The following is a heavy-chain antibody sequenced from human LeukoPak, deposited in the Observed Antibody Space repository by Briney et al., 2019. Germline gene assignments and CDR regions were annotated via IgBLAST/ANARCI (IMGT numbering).Heavy chain of an antibody. V-gene: IGHV3-23*01. J-gene: IGHJ4*02. CDR3: AKAGLYYGSGSYVDY. D-gene: IGHD3-10*01. CDR1: GFTFSSYA. CDR2: ISGSGGST. Sequence: PGGSLRLSCAASGFTFSSYAMSWVRQAPGKGLEWVSAISGSGGSTYYADSVKGRFTISRDNSKNTLYLQMNSLRAEDTAVYYCAKAGLYYGSGSYVDYWGQGTLVTVSS.